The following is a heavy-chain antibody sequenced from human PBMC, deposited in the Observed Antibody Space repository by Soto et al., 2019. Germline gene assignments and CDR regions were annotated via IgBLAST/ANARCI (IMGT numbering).Heavy chain of an antibody. Sequence: QVQLVQSGAEVKKPGSSVKVSCKASGGTFSPYTINWVRQAPGQGLEWMGRIIPFHGVTNYAQKFQARVTLTADKTTSTAYMELSGLRFEDTAMYYCTRDWEITVSTWSFGGVWGRGTLVTVSS. V-gene: IGHV1-69*08. CDR2: IIPFHGVT. CDR1: GGTFSPYT. CDR3: TRDWEITVSTWSFGGV. J-gene: IGHJ4*02. D-gene: IGHD3-10*01.